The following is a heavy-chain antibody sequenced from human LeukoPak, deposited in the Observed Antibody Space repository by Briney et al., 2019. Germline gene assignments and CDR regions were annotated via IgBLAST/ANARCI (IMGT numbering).Heavy chain of an antibody. Sequence: ASVKVSCKASGYTVTNYYMHWVRQAPGQGLDWMGWINPNSGGTDYAQKFQGRVTMTRDTSTSTAYMELSRLRSDDTAVYYCARDRTGEVDSWGQGTLVTVSS. V-gene: IGHV1-2*02. CDR1: GYTVTNYY. CDR2: INPNSGGT. J-gene: IGHJ4*02. CDR3: ARDRTGEVDS.